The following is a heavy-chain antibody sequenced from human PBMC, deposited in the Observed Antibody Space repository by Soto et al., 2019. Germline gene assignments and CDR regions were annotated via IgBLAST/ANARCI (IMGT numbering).Heavy chain of an antibody. Sequence: GGSLRLSCAASGFTFSSYAMSWVRQAPGKGLEWVSAISGSGGSTYYADSVKGRFTISRDNSKNTLYPQMNSLRAEDTAVYYCAKVRYYYDSSGYSAFDYWGQGTLVTVSS. V-gene: IGHV3-23*01. CDR1: GFTFSSYA. CDR3: AKVRYYYDSSGYSAFDY. CDR2: ISGSGGST. D-gene: IGHD3-22*01. J-gene: IGHJ4*02.